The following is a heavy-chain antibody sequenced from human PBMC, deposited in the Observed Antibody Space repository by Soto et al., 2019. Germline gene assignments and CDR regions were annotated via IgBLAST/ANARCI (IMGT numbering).Heavy chain of an antibody. CDR3: AKAPTNYGSGSYYYY. D-gene: IGHD3-10*01. V-gene: IGHV3-23*01. CDR1: GFTFSSYA. Sequence: EVQLLESGGGLVQPGGSLRLSCAASGFTFSSYAMSWVRQAPGKGLEWVSAISGSGGSTYYADSVKGRFTITRDNSKNTLYLQMNSLRAEDTAVYYCAKAPTNYGSGSYYYYWGQGTLVTVSS. CDR2: ISGSGGST. J-gene: IGHJ4*02.